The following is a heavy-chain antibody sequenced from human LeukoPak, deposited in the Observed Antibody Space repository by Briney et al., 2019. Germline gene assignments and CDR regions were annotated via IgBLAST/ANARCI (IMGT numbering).Heavy chain of an antibody. CDR2: INHSGST. CDR1: GGSFSGYY. Sequence: SETLSLTCAVYGGSFSGYYWSWIRQPPGKGLEWIGEINHSGSTNYNPSLKSRVTISVDTSKNQFSLKLSSVTAADTAVYYCARGPTVTTRIDYWGQGTLVTVSS. J-gene: IGHJ4*02. V-gene: IGHV4-34*01. CDR3: ARGPTVTTRIDY. D-gene: IGHD4-17*01.